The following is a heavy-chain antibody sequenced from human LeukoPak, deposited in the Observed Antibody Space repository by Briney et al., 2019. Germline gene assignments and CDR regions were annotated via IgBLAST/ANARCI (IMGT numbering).Heavy chain of an antibody. J-gene: IGHJ4*02. CDR3: ARGSSGSYYGPIHYFDY. D-gene: IGHD1-26*01. Sequence: ASVKVSCKASGYTFTSYYIQWVRQAPGQGLEWMGWISAYNGNTNYAQKFQGRVTMTTDTSTSTAYMELRSLRSDDTAVYYCARGSSGSYYGPIHYFDYWGQGTLVTVSS. CDR1: GYTFTSYY. CDR2: ISAYNGNT. V-gene: IGHV1-18*01.